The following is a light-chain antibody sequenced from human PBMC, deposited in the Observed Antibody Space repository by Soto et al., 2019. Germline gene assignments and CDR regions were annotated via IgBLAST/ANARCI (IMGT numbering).Light chain of an antibody. V-gene: IGKV1-5*01. CDR1: QSISSW. CDR2: DAS. CDR3: QQYNSYSPT. J-gene: IGKJ1*01. Sequence: DIQMTQSPSTPSASVGDRVSIPCRASQSISSWLAWYQQKPGKAPKLLIYDASSLESGVPSRFSGSGSGTEFTLTISSLQPDDFATYYCQQYNSYSPTFGQGTKVDIK.